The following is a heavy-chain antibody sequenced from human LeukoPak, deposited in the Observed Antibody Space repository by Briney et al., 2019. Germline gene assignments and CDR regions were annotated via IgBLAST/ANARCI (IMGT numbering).Heavy chain of an antibody. CDR1: GFTFSSYG. J-gene: IGHJ4*02. CDR3: AKDFYCGGDCYAIDY. Sequence: PGRSLRLSCAASGFTFSSYGMHWVRQAPGKGLEWVAVISYDGSNKYYADPVKGRFTISRDNSKNTLYLQMNSLRAEDTAVYYCAKDFYCGGDCYAIDYWGQGTLVTVSS. CDR2: ISYDGSNK. V-gene: IGHV3-30*18. D-gene: IGHD2-21*02.